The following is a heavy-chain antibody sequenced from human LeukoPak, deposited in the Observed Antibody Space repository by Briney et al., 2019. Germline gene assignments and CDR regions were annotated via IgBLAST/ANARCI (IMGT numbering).Heavy chain of an antibody. Sequence: GGSLRLSCAASGFTFSSYGMHWVRQAPGKGLEWVAVISYDGSNKYYADSVKGRFTISRDNSKNTLYLQMNSLRAEDTAVYYCAKDQEWIQLWLGAFDIWAKGQWSPSLQ. CDR3: AKDQEWIQLWLGAFDI. CDR2: ISYDGSNK. V-gene: IGHV3-30*18. J-gene: IGHJ3*02. D-gene: IGHD5-18*01. CDR1: GFTFSSYG.